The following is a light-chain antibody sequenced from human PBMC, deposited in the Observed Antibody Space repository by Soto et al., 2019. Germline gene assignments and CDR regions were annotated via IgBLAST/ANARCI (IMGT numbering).Light chain of an antibody. CDR3: QQRSNFLT. J-gene: IGKJ4*01. CDR2: DAS. Sequence: EIVLTQSPATLSLSPGERATLSCRASQSVSSYLAWYQQKPGQAPRLLIYDASNRATGIPARFSGSGSGTDFTLTISRLEPEDVAVYYCQQRSNFLTFGGGTKVEIK. V-gene: IGKV3-11*01. CDR1: QSVSSY.